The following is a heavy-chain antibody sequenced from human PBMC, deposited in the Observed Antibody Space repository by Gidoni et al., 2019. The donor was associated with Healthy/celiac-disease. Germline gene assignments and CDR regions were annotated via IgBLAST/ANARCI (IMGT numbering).Heavy chain of an antibody. CDR2: ISYDGSNK. CDR3: ARAGYDYGGNPSSFDY. Sequence: QVQLVESGGGVVQPGRSLRLSCAASGFTFSSYAMHWVRQAPGKGLEWVAVISYDGSNKYYADSVKGRFTISRDNSKNTLYLQMNSRRAEDTAVYYCARAGYDYGGNPSSFDYWGQGTLVTVSS. D-gene: IGHD4-17*01. V-gene: IGHV3-30-3*01. J-gene: IGHJ4*02. CDR1: GFTFSSYA.